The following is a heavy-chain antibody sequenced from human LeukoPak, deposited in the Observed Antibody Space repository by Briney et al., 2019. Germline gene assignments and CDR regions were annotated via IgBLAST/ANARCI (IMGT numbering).Heavy chain of an antibody. CDR3: ARDIAVAGHSDAFDI. Sequence: TSETLSLTCTVSGGSISSGDYYWSWIRQPPGKGLEWIGYIYYSGSTNYNPSLKSRVTISVDTSKNQFSLKLSSVTAADTAVYYCARDIAVAGHSDAFDIWGQGTMVTVSS. CDR1: GGSISSGDYY. V-gene: IGHV4-61*08. D-gene: IGHD6-19*01. J-gene: IGHJ3*02. CDR2: IYYSGST.